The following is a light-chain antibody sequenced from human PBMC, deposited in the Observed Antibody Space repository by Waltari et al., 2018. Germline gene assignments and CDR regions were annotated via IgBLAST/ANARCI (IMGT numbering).Light chain of an antibody. J-gene: IGKJ1*01. CDR3: QQRSGWPQT. Sequence: EIVLTQSPATLSLSPGESATLSCRASHSIGTYLAWYQQTPGQAPSLLIYDASNRATGIPPRFSGSGSGTDFILTISSLEPEDFAVYYCQQRSGWPQTFGQGTNVEI. V-gene: IGKV3-11*01. CDR1: HSIGTY. CDR2: DAS.